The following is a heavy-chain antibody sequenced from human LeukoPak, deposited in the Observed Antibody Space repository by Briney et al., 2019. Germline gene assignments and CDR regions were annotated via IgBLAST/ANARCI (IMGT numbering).Heavy chain of an antibody. CDR3: ARHEWGAPYDYVWGSYRLYYFDY. J-gene: IGHJ4*02. V-gene: IGHV4-39*01. CDR2: IYYSGST. Sequence: PSETLSLTCTVSGGSISSSSYYWGWIRQPPGKGLEWIGSIYYSGSTYYNPSLKSRVTISVDTSKNQFSLKLSSVTAADTAVYYCARHEWGAPYDYVWGSYRLYYFDYWGQGTLVTVSS. CDR1: GGSISSSSYY. D-gene: IGHD3-16*02.